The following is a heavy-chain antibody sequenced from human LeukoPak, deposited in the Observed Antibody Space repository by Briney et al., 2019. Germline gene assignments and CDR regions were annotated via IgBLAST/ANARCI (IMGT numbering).Heavy chain of an antibody. V-gene: IGHV3-21*01. D-gene: IGHD6-19*01. CDR2: ISSSSSYI. CDR1: GFTFSSYS. CDR3: ARGDNSGWRNVYYFDY. J-gene: IGHJ4*02. Sequence: GGSLRLSCAASGFTFSSYSMNWVRQAPGKGLEWVSSISSSSSYIYYADSVKGRFTISRDNAKNSLYLQMSSLRAEDTAVYYCARGDNSGWRNVYYFDYWGQGTLVTVSS.